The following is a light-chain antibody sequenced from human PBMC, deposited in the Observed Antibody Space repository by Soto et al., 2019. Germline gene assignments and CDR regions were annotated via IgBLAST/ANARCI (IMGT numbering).Light chain of an antibody. V-gene: IGKV3-20*01. CDR3: RQYGSSPWT. J-gene: IGKJ1*01. CDR1: QSVSSNY. Sequence: EIVLTQSPGTLSLSPGERATLSCRASQSVSSNYLAWYQQKPGQAPRPLIYGASSRATGIPDRFSGSGAGTDFTLTISRLEPEVFAVYYCRQYGSSPWTFGQGTKV. CDR2: GAS.